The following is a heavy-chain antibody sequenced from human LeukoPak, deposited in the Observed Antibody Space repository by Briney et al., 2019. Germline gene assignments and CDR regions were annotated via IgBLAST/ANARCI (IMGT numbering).Heavy chain of an antibody. D-gene: IGHD2-15*01. Sequence: GRSLRLSSAPSGFTFSSYGMHWGRQYPRKGLHREAVISYDGSNKYYADSVKGRFTISRDNSQNTLYLQMNSLRAEDTAVYYCAKWRQDCSGGSCSDYYYYGMDVWGKGTTVTVSS. CDR3: AKWRQDCSGGSCSDYYYYGMDV. CDR2: ISYDGSNK. CDR1: GFTFSSYG. V-gene: IGHV3-30*18. J-gene: IGHJ6*04.